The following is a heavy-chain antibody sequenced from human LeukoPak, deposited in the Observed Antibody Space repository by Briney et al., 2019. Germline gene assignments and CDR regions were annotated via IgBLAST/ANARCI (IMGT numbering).Heavy chain of an antibody. D-gene: IGHD3-10*01. J-gene: IGHJ4*02. V-gene: IGHV3-11*01. CDR1: GFTFSDYY. CDR3: ARDYYYGSGTFTPPFDY. CDR2: ISSGSTI. Sequence: GGSLRLSCAASGFTFSDYYMSWIRQAPGKGLEWVSYISSGSTIYYADSVKGRFTISRDNAKNSLYLQMNSLRAEDTAVYYCARDYYYGSGTFTPPFDYWGQGTLVTVSS.